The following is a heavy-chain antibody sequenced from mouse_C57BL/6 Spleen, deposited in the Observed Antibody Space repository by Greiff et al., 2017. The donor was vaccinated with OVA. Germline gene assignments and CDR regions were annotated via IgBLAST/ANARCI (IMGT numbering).Heavy chain of an antibody. J-gene: IGHJ3*01. CDR1: GYTFTDYY. Sequence: EVQLQQSGPELVKPGASVKISCKASGYTFTDYYMNWVKQSHGKSLEWIGDINPNNGGTSYNQKFKGKATLTVDKSSSTAYMELRSLTSEDSAVYYCARSPYDYDGAWFAYWGQGTLVTVSA. D-gene: IGHD2-4*01. V-gene: IGHV1-26*01. CDR2: INPNNGGT. CDR3: ARSPYDYDGAWFAY.